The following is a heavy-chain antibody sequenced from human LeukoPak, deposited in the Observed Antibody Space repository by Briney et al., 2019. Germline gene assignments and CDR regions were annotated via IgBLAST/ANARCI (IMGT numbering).Heavy chain of an antibody. J-gene: IGHJ5*02. D-gene: IGHD3-22*01. CDR3: ARDFYDSSGYYNWFDP. CDR1: GGSISSYY. V-gene: IGHV4-59*01. CDR2: IYYSGST. Sequence: SETLSPTCTVSGGSISSYYWSWIRQPAGKGLEWIGYIYYSGSTNYNPSLKSRVTISVDTSKNQFSLKLSSVTAADTAVYYCARDFYDSSGYYNWFDPWGQGTLVTVSS.